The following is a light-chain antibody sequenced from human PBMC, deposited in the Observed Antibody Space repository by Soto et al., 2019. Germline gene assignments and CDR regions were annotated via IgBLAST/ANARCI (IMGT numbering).Light chain of an antibody. CDR1: HTISSSY. CDR2: GIS. CDR3: QQYVTSSPRT. Sequence: EILLTRFQATRSLSQGKGPTLSCRASHTISSSYLAWYQQKPGQAPRLLMYGISRRATGIPDRFSGSGSGTDFTLTITRLEPEDFAVYYCQQYVTSSPRTFGQGPR. V-gene: IGKV3-20*01. J-gene: IGKJ1*01.